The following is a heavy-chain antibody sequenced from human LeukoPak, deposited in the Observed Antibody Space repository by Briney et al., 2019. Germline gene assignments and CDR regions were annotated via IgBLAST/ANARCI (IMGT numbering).Heavy chain of an antibody. J-gene: IGHJ5*02. Sequence: ASVKVSCKASGYTFTGYYMHWVRQAPGQGLEWMGWINPNSGGSNYAHKFQGRVTMTRDTSISTAYMELNSLRSDDTAVYYCARDDHCSDGSCYLNLNWFDPWGQGTLVTVSS. D-gene: IGHD2-15*01. CDR1: GYTFTGYY. CDR3: ARDDHCSDGSCYLNLNWFDP. CDR2: INPNSGGS. V-gene: IGHV1-2*02.